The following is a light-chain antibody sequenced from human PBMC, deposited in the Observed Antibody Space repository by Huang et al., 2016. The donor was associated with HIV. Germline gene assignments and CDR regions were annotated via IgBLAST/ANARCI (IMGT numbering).Light chain of an antibody. CDR3: QQYNTSPRT. CDR2: GSS. CDR1: QSVFKN. J-gene: IGKJ1*01. Sequence: ENLMTQSPSTLSVSPGESATLSCRASQSVFKNLAWYQQKPGQAPKLLISGSSTRAAGIPARVSGSGSGTDFTLTISSLQSEDFAVYYCQQYNTSPRTFGQGTKVEV. V-gene: IGKV3-15*01.